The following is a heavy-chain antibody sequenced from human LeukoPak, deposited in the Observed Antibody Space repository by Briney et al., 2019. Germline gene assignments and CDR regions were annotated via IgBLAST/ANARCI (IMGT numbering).Heavy chain of an antibody. D-gene: IGHD4-23*01. Sequence: GASVKLSCKASGGTFSSYAISWVRQAPGQGLEWMGIIYPGDSDTRYSPSFQGQVTLSAVKSISTAYLQWSSLKASDTAMYYCARLAGGGKDYFDYWGQGTLVTVSS. CDR2: IYPGDSDT. CDR3: ARLAGGGKDYFDY. J-gene: IGHJ4*02. CDR1: GGTFSSYA. V-gene: IGHV5-51*01.